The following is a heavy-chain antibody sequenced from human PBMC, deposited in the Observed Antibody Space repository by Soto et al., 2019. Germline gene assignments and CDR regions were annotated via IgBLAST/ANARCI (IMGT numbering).Heavy chain of an antibody. CDR3: DKGDNSCGP. V-gene: IGHV3-23*01. CDR1: GFRFAGFA. J-gene: IGHJ5*02. CDR2: ISVSGAST. Sequence: EVQLLESGGGLVQPGGSLRLSCAASGFRFAGFAMTWVRQAPGMGLEWVAAISVSGASTYYADSVKGRFTISSDNSRNTLYLQMNSLRAEDTAVYYCDKGDNSCGPWGQGTLVTVSS.